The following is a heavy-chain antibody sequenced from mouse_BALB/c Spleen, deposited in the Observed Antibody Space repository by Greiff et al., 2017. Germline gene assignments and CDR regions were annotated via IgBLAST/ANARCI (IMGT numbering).Heavy chain of an antibody. V-gene: IGHV5-6-4*01. D-gene: IGHD1-1*01. Sequence: EVHLVESGGGLVKPGGSLKLSCAASGFTFSSYTMSWVRQTPEKRLEWVATISSGGSYTYYPDSVKGRFTISRDNAKNTLYLQMSSLKSEDTAMYYCTRDLITTAPWGYWGQGTTLTVAS. CDR2: ISSGGSYT. CDR1: GFTFSSYT. CDR3: TRDLITTAPWGY. J-gene: IGHJ2*01.